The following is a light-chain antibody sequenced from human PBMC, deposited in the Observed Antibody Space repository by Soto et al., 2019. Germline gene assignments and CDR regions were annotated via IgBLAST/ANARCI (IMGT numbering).Light chain of an antibody. CDR3: QQYNNWPPYT. Sequence: EIVMTQSPATLSVSPGERATLSCRASQSVSSNLAWYQQKPGQAPRLLIYGASTSATGIPARFSGSGSGTEFTLTISSLQSEDFAVYYGQQYNNWPPYTIGQGNKLESK. CDR2: GAS. V-gene: IGKV3-15*01. CDR1: QSVSSN. J-gene: IGKJ2*01.